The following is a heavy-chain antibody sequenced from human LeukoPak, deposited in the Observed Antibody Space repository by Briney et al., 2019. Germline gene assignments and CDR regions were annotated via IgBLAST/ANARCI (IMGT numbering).Heavy chain of an antibody. J-gene: IGHJ3*02. CDR2: IYTSGST. V-gene: IGHV4-4*09. CDR3: ARPMHDSSGYYHTYGAFDI. CDR1: GGSISSYY. Sequence: PSETLSLTCTVSGGSISSYYWSWIRQPPGKGLEWIGYIYTSGSTNYNPSLKSRVTISVDTSKNQFSLKLSSVTAADTAVYYCARPMHDSSGYYHTYGAFDIWGQGTMVTVSS. D-gene: IGHD3-22*01.